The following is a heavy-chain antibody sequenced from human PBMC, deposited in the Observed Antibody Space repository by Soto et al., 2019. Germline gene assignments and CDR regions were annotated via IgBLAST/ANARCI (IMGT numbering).Heavy chain of an antibody. Sequence: GGSLGLSCAASGFTFSSYSMNWVRQAPGKGLEWVSSISSSSSYIYYADSVKGRFTISRDNAKNSLYLQMNSLRAEDTAVYYCASWTTVTTERFDAFDIWGQGTMVTVS. CDR1: GFTFSSYS. CDR2: ISSSSSYI. V-gene: IGHV3-21*01. D-gene: IGHD4-17*01. CDR3: ASWTTVTTERFDAFDI. J-gene: IGHJ3*02.